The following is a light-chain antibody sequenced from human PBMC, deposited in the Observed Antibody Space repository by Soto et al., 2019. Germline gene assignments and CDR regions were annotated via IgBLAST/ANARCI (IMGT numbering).Light chain of an antibody. V-gene: IGKV3-20*01. CDR1: QGVSTGY. Sequence: ETVLTQSPGTLSLSPGEKAPLSSGAGQGVSTGYLAWYQQKPGQAPGLLIYRASSRATGIPDRFSGSGSGTDFTLTISRLEPEDFAVYYCQQYGGSMYTFGQGTKLEIK. CDR3: QQYGGSMYT. CDR2: RAS. J-gene: IGKJ2*01.